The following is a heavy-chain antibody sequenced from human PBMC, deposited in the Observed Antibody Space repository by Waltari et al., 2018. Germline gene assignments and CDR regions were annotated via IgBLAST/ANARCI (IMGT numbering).Heavy chain of an antibody. CDR2: ISGSGATP. V-gene: IGHV3-23*01. Sequence: EVQLLESAGGLVPPGEALRLSCAASGVSFMGFAMTWVRQAPGEGLECVASISGSGATPFYADSVKGRFTIVRDNSRDTVYLQMNSLRVDDSAVYYCAKGSRGYTNYFFDSWGQGTLVSVSS. J-gene: IGHJ4*02. CDR1: GVSFMGFA. D-gene: IGHD3-16*02. CDR3: AKGSRGYTNYFFDS.